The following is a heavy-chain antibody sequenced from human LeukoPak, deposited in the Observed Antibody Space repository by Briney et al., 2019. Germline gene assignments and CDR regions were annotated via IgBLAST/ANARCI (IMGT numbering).Heavy chain of an antibody. V-gene: IGHV3-7*01. CDR3: ARDAVKWEPDAFDI. CDR2: IRDDGGEI. D-gene: IGHD1-26*01. CDR1: GFTFSSYW. J-gene: IGHJ3*02. Sequence: PGGSLRLSCEASGFTFSSYWMSWVRQAPGKGLEWVANIRDDGGEIYYVDSVKGRFTISRDNAKSSLFLQMNSLRAEDAAVYYCARDAVKWEPDAFDIWGQGTMVTVSS.